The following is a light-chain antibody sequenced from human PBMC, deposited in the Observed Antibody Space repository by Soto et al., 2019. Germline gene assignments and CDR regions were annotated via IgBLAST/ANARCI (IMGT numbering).Light chain of an antibody. CDR1: SGHSSYA. V-gene: IGLV4-69*01. CDR2: LNSDGSH. Sequence: QPVLTQSPSASASLGASVTLTCTLSSGHSSYAIAWHQQQPEKGPRYLMKLNSDGSHSKGDGIPDRFSGSSSGAERYLTISSLQSEDEADYYCQTWVTGIYVFGTGTKLTVL. CDR3: QTWVTGIYV. J-gene: IGLJ1*01.